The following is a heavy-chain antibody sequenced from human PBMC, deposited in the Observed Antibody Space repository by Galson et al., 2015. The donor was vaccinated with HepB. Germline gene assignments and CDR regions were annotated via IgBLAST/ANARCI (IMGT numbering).Heavy chain of an antibody. V-gene: IGHV3-30-3*01. Sequence: SLRLSCAASGFTFSSYAMHWVRQAPGKGLEWVAVISYDGSNKYYADSVKGQFTISRDNSKNTLYLQMNSLRAEDTAVYYCAREYCSSTSCYYYYYYYGMDVWGQGTTVTVSS. D-gene: IGHD2-2*01. CDR2: ISYDGSNK. CDR3: AREYCSSTSCYYYYYYYGMDV. J-gene: IGHJ6*02. CDR1: GFTFSSYA.